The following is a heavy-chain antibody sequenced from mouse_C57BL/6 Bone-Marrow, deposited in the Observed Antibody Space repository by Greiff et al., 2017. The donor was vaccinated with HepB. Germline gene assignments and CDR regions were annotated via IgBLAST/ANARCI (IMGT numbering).Heavy chain of an antibody. D-gene: IGHD3-2*02. V-gene: IGHV5-4*01. CDR3: AGFQAWYFDV. J-gene: IGHJ1*03. CDR1: GFTFSSYA. Sequence: EVQVVESGGGLVKPGGSLKLSCAASGFTFSSYAMSWVRQTPEKRLEWVATISDGGSYTYYPDNVKGRFTISRDNAKNNLYLQMSHLKSEDTAMYYCAGFQAWYFDVWGTGTAVTVSS. CDR2: ISDGGSYT.